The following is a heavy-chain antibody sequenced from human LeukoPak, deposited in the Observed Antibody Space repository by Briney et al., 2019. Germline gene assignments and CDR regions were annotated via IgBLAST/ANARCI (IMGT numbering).Heavy chain of an antibody. CDR2: ISHSGST. Sequence: SETLPLTCAVYGGSFSAYYYYWSWIRQPPGRGLEWIGEISHSGSTNDNPSLKSRVTISIDTSKNQFSLRLSPVTAADTAVYYCARGVDDSATFFYSYYMDVWGKGTTVTVSS. CDR1: GGSFSAYY. J-gene: IGHJ6*03. CDR3: ARGVDDSATFFYSYYMDV. D-gene: IGHD2/OR15-2a*01. V-gene: IGHV4-34*01.